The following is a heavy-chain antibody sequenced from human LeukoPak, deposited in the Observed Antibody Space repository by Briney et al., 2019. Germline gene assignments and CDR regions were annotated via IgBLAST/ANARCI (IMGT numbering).Heavy chain of an antibody. D-gene: IGHD5-24*01. Sequence: SETLSLTCTVSGYSISSGYYWGWIRQPPGKGLGWIGSIYHSGSTYYNPSLKSRVTISVDTSKNQFSLKLSSVTAADTAVYYCARVDGYNYVYWGQGTLVTVSS. CDR1: GYSISSGYY. J-gene: IGHJ4*02. CDR3: ARVDGYNYVY. V-gene: IGHV4-38-2*02. CDR2: IYHSGST.